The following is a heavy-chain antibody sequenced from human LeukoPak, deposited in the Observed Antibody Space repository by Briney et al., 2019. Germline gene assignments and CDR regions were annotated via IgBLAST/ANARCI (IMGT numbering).Heavy chain of an antibody. Sequence: GASVKVSCKASGYTFTSYDINWVRQATGQGLEWMGWMYPNSGNTGYAQKFQGRVTMTRNTSISTAYMELISLRSEDTAVYYCAAQQLGHYYYGMDVWGQGTTVNVSS. J-gene: IGHJ6*02. CDR1: GYTFTSYD. D-gene: IGHD6-13*01. CDR2: MYPNSGNT. V-gene: IGHV1-8*01. CDR3: AAQQLGHYYYGMDV.